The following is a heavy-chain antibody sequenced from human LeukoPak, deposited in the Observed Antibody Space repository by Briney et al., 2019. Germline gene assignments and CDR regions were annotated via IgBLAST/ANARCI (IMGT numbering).Heavy chain of an antibody. Sequence: TLSLTCIVSGGSIMRGEYYWSWIRQAPGKGLEWIGYHYYSGTTNYSPSLKSRVDISIDTFRNQFSLRLTSVTAADTAVYYCARGRYYGDYIDYWGQGALVTVSS. D-gene: IGHD4-17*01. V-gene: IGHV4-30-4*01. CDR2: HYYSGTT. J-gene: IGHJ4*02. CDR1: GGSIMRGEYY. CDR3: ARGRYYGDYIDY.